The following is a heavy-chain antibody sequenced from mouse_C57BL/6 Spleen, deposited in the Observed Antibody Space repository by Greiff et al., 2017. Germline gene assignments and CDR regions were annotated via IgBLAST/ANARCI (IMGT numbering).Heavy chain of an antibody. D-gene: IGHD2-3*01. CDR2: ISYDGSN. V-gene: IGHV3-6*01. CDR3: ARDRGYSFAY. J-gene: IGHJ3*01. Sequence: ESGPGLVKPSQSLSLTCSVTGYSITSGYYWNWIRQFPGNKLEWMGYISYDGSNNYNPSLKNRISITRDTSKNQFFLKLNSVTTEDTATYYCARDRGYSFAYWGQGTLVTVSA. CDR1: GYSITSGYY.